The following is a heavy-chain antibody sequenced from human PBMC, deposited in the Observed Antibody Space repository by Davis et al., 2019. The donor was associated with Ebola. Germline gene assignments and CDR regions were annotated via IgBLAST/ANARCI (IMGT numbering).Heavy chain of an antibody. CDR1: GGSISSSNYY. Sequence: GSLRLSCTVSGGSISSSNYYWGWIRQPPGKGLEWVGNIYYSGSTYYNPSLKSRVTTSVKTSKNQFSLKLNSVTAADTAVYYCARGHTYGSMVYGLDVWGQGTTVTVSS. D-gene: IGHD3-10*01. CDR3: ARGHTYGSMVYGLDV. V-gene: IGHV4-39*01. CDR2: IYYSGST. J-gene: IGHJ6*02.